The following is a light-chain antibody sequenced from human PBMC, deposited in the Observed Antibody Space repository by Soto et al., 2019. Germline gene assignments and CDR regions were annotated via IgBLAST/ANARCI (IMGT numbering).Light chain of an antibody. Sequence: QSVLTQPPSASGTPGQMVTISCSGSSSNIGSNTVNWYQQLPGTAPKLLIYSNNQRPSGVPDRFSGPKSGTSASLAISGLQSEDEADYYCAAWDDSLNNYVFGTGTKVTVL. CDR2: SNN. V-gene: IGLV1-44*01. CDR1: SSNIGSNT. CDR3: AAWDDSLNNYV. J-gene: IGLJ1*01.